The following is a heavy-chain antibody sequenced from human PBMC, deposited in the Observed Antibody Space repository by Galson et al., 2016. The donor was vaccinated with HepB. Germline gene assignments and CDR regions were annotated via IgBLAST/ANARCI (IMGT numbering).Heavy chain of an antibody. Sequence: CAISGDSVSSNSAAWHWIRQSPSRGLEWLGRTYYRSKWYNDYAVSVKSRIAINPDTSKNQFSLQLNSVTPEDKAVYYCAREATVTRGAFDMWGQGPMVTVSS. D-gene: IGHD4-17*01. CDR1: GDSVSSNSAA. CDR3: AREATVTRGAFDM. V-gene: IGHV6-1*01. J-gene: IGHJ3*02. CDR2: TYYRSKWYN.